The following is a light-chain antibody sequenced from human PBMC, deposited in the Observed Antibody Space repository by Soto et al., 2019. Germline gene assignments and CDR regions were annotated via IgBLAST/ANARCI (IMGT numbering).Light chain of an antibody. CDR3: GTWDSGLSAYV. J-gene: IGLJ1*01. V-gene: IGLV1-51*01. CDR2: DNN. Sequence: QSVLTQPPSVSAAPGQKVTISCSGSSSNIGNNYVSWYQQLPGTAPKLLIYDNNKRPSGIPDRFSGSKSGTSATLGITGLQTGDEADYYSGTWDSGLSAYVFGTGTKLTVL. CDR1: SSNIGNNY.